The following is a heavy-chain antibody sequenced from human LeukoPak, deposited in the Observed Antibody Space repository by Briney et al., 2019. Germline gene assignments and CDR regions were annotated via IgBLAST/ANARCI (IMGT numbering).Heavy chain of an antibody. CDR1: GFTFSSYG. CDR2: IWYDGSNK. J-gene: IGHJ5*02. CDR3: ARTAAAGPYNWFDP. V-gene: IGHV3-33*01. Sequence: PGGSLRLSCAASGFTFSSYGMHWVRQAPGKGLEWVAVIWYDGSNKYYADSVKGRFTISRDNAKNSLYLQMNSLRAEDTALYHCARTAAAGPYNWFDPWGQGTLVTVSS. D-gene: IGHD6-13*01.